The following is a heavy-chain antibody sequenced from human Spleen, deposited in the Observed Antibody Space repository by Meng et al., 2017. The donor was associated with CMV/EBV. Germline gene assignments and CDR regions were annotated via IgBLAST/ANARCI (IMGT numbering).Heavy chain of an antibody. CDR2: ISGSGSTI. CDR1: GFTFNSYE. D-gene: IGHD3-22*01. Sequence: GGSLRLSCAASGFTFNSYEMNWVRQAPGKGLEWVSFISGSGSTIYYADSVKGRFTISRDNAKNSLYLQMNSLRAEDTAVYYCARGSHTSGYSAWGQGTLVTVSS. V-gene: IGHV3-48*03. CDR3: ARGSHTSGYSA. J-gene: IGHJ5*02.